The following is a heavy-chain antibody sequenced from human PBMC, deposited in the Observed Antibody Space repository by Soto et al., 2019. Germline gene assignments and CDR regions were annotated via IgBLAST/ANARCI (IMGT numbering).Heavy chain of an antibody. D-gene: IGHD3-3*01. V-gene: IGHV4-34*01. J-gene: IGHJ3*02. CDR3: ARDDFWSGYPRSLDAFDI. CDR1: GGSFSGYY. Sequence: QVQLQQWGAGLLKPSETLSLTCAVYGGSFSGYYWSWIRQPPGKGLEWIGEINHSGSTNYNPSLTSRVTISVDTSKNQFSLKLSSVTAADTAVYYCARDDFWSGYPRSLDAFDIWGQGTMVTVSS. CDR2: INHSGST.